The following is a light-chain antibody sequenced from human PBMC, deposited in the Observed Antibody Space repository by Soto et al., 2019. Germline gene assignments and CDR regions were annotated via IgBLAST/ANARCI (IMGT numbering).Light chain of an antibody. CDR2: SAS. Sequence: DIQMSQSPSSLSASVGDSVTITCRASQTIKNYLNWYQQKPGRAPNLLIYSASTLHSGVPSRFSGTKSATDFTRTITSLQPEDFATYYCQQFYSAPITFGQGTRLEIK. CDR3: QQFYSAPIT. V-gene: IGKV1-39*01. J-gene: IGKJ5*01. CDR1: QTIKNY.